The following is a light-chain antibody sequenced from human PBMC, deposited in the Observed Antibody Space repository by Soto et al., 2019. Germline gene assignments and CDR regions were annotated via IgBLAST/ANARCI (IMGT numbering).Light chain of an antibody. J-gene: IGKJ5*01. CDR2: EAS. V-gene: IGKV3-20*01. CDR1: QSVNSRY. CDR3: QQYGRPPRAT. Sequence: EVVLTQSPATLSLSPVERATLSCRASQSVNSRYIAWYQVKPGQAPRLLIYEASSRATGIPDRFSGGGSGTDFTPSISKVEPGDFAVYYCQQYGRPPRATFGQGTRLEIK.